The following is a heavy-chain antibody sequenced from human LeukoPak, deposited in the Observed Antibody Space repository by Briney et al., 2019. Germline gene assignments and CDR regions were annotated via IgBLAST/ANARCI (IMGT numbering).Heavy chain of an antibody. V-gene: IGHV1-69-2*01. CDR3: ATAPPSYDILTGPTKDYMDV. D-gene: IGHD3-9*01. CDR2: VDPEDGET. Sequence: ATVKISCKVSGYTFTDYYMHWVQQAPGKGLEWMGLVDPEDGETIYAGKFQGRVTITADTSTDTAYMELSSLRSEDTAVYYCATAPPSYDILTGPTKDYMDVWGKGTTVTVSS. CDR1: GYTFTDYY. J-gene: IGHJ6*03.